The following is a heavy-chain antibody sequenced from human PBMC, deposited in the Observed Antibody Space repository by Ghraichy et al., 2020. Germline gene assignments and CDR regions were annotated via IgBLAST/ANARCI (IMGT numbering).Heavy chain of an antibody. D-gene: IGHD2-21*02. J-gene: IGHJ4*02. CDR2: MYYSGGS. CDR1: GGSINNYF. CDR3: ARGLQDMYSLLQGEDIGDGFYLDY. V-gene: IGHV4-59*01. Sequence: SETLSLTCSVSGGSINNYFWSWIRQSPGKGLEWIGYMYYSGGSSYNPSLKSRVTISVETSKNQFSLNLRSVTAADTAVYYCARGLQDMYSLLQGEDIGDGFYLDYWGQGILVTVSS.